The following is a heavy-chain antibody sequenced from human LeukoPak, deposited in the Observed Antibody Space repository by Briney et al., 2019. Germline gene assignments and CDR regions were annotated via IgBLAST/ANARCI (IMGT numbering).Heavy chain of an antibody. Sequence: GGSLRLSCAASGLTFSSYAMHWVRQAPGKGLEWVSGISWNSGSIGYADSVKGRFTISRDNSKNTLYLQMNSLRAEDTAVYYCAKDYWAPHMVRGVIISDAFDIWGQGTMVTVSS. CDR3: AKDYWAPHMVRGVIISDAFDI. V-gene: IGHV3-9*01. D-gene: IGHD3-10*01. J-gene: IGHJ3*02. CDR2: ISWNSGSI. CDR1: GLTFSSYA.